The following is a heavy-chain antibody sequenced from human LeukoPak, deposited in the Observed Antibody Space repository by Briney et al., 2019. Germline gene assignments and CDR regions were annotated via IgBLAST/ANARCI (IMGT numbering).Heavy chain of an antibody. CDR3: ARDPYGISMLRGPDY. J-gene: IGHJ4*02. Sequence: PGGSLRLSCTASGFAFSSYRMSWVRQAPGKGLEWVANINQDGSEKYYVDSVQGRFTISRDNAKNSLYLQMNSLRAEDTAVYYCARDPYGISMLRGPDYWGQGALVTVSS. D-gene: IGHD3-10*01. CDR1: GFAFSSYR. V-gene: IGHV3-7*05. CDR2: INQDGSEK.